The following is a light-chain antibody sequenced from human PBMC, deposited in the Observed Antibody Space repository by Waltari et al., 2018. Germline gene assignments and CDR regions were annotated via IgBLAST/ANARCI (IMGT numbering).Light chain of an antibody. V-gene: IGLV1-44*01. CDR3: AVWDDSLNGVV. Sequence: QSVLTQPPSASGTPGQRVAISCSGSSSNIGTNTANWYQQLPGTAPKLLIFSNNQRPSGVPDRFSASKSGTSASLAISGLQSDDEAYYYCAVWDDSLNGVVFGGGTKLTV. CDR1: SSNIGTNT. J-gene: IGLJ2*01. CDR2: SNN.